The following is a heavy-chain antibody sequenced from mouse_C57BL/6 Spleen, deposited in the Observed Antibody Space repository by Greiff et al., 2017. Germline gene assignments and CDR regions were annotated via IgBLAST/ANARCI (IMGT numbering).Heavy chain of an antibody. CDR2: ISYDGSN. Sequence: ESGPGLVKPSQSLSLTCSVTGYSITSGYYWNWIRQFPGNKLEWMGYISYDGSNNYNPSLKNRISITRDTSKNQFFLKLNSVTTEDTATYYCARGPRYFDYWGQGTTLTVSS. CDR1: GYSITSGYY. CDR3: ARGPRYFDY. V-gene: IGHV3-6*01. J-gene: IGHJ2*01.